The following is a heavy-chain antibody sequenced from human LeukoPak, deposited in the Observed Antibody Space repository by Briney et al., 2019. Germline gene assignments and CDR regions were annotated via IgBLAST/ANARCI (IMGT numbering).Heavy chain of an antibody. V-gene: IGHV1-3*01. CDR2: INAGNGNT. Sequence: ASVKVSFKASGYTFTSYAMHWVRQAPGQRLEWMGWINAGNGNTKYSQKFQGRVTITRDTSASTAYMELSSLRSEDTAVYYCARDRGYCTNGVCYRRIFDYWGQGTLVTVSS. J-gene: IGHJ4*02. CDR1: GYTFTSYA. D-gene: IGHD2-8*01. CDR3: ARDRGYCTNGVCYRRIFDY.